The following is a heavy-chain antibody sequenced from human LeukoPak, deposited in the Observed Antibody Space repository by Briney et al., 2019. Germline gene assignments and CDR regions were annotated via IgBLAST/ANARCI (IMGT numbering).Heavy chain of an antibody. CDR2: ISYDGSNK. CDR3: AKDKDFWSGYYRGVPYYYGMDV. CDR1: GFTFSSYG. D-gene: IGHD3-3*01. J-gene: IGHJ6*02. V-gene: IGHV3-30*18. Sequence: PGGSLRLSCAASGFTFSSYGMHWVRQAPGKGLEGVAVISYDGSNKYYADSVKGRFTISRDNAKNTLYLQLNSLRAEDTAVYFCAKDKDFWSGYYRGVPYYYGMDVWGQGTTVTVSS.